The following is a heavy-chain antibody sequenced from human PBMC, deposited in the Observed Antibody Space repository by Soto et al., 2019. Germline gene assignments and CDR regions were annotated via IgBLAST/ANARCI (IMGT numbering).Heavy chain of an antibody. CDR2: IYTSGST. Sequence: QVQLQESGPGLVKPSETLSLTCTVSGGSISSYYWSWIRQPAGKGLEWIGRIYTSGSTNYNPSLKCRVTMSVDTSKNQFSLKLSSVTAADTAVYYCARDRRDSSGYYFLNYWGQGTLVTVSS. V-gene: IGHV4-4*07. J-gene: IGHJ4*02. D-gene: IGHD3-22*01. CDR3: ARDRRDSSGYYFLNY. CDR1: GGSISSYY.